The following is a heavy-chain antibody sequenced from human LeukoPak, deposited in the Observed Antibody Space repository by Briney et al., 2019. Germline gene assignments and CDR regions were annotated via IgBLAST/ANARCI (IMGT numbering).Heavy chain of an antibody. CDR2: ISYDGSNK. CDR3: AREAYYAFWSGYYTSGPYYGMAV. Sequence: PGGSLRLSCAASGFTFSSYAMHWVRQAPGKGLEWVAVISYDGSNKYYADSVKGRFTISRDNSKNTLYLQMNSLRAEDTAVSYCAREAYYAFWSGYYTSGPYYGMAVWGQRTTATASS. CDR1: GFTFSSYA. V-gene: IGHV3-30-3*01. D-gene: IGHD3-3*01. J-gene: IGHJ6*02.